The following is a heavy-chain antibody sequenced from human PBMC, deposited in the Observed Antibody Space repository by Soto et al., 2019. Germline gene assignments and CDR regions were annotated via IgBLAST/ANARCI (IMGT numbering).Heavy chain of an antibody. CDR1: GYSFTSYW. J-gene: IGHJ4*02. CDR3: ARIYDSGGYYVDFDY. D-gene: IGHD3-22*01. CDR2: IYPGDSDT. Sequence: PGESLKISCESSGYSFTSYWIGWVRQMPGKGLEWMGIIYPGDSDTRYSPSFQGQVTISADKSITAVYLQWSSLKASDTAMYYCARIYDSGGYYVDFDYWGQGTLVTVS. V-gene: IGHV5-51*01.